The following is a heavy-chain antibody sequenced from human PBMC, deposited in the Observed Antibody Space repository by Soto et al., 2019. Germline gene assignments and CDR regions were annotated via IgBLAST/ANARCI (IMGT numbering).Heavy chain of an antibody. CDR1: GGTFSSYA. J-gene: IGHJ2*01. Sequence: ASVKVSCKASGGTFSSYAISWVRQAPGQGLEWMGGIIPILGIANYAQKFQGRVTITADKSTSTVYMELSSLRSEDTAVYYCARGADDSSGRSWYFDLWGRGTLVTVSS. CDR3: ARGADDSSGRSWYFDL. V-gene: IGHV1-69*10. CDR2: IIPILGIA. D-gene: IGHD3-22*01.